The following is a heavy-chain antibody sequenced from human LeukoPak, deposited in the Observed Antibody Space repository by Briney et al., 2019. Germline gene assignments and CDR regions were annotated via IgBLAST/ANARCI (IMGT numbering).Heavy chain of an antibody. Sequence: GGSLRLSCAASGFTVSSNYMSWVRQAPGKGLEWVAVISYDGSNKYYADSVKGRFTISRDNSKNTLYLQMDSLRAEDTAVYYCAKDKGYSLYYFDYWGQGTLVTVSS. CDR2: ISYDGSNK. D-gene: IGHD4-23*01. CDR1: GFTVSSNY. CDR3: AKDKGYSLYYFDY. J-gene: IGHJ4*02. V-gene: IGHV3-30*18.